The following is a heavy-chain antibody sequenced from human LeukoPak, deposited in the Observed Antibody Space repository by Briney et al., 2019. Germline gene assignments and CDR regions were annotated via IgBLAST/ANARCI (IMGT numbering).Heavy chain of an antibody. J-gene: IGHJ4*02. D-gene: IGHD2-8*02. V-gene: IGHV3-7*01. CDR1: GFTFSRHW. Sequence: PGGSLRLSCATSGFTFSRHWMTWVRQAPGKGPESVANIKQDGNERYYVHSVKGRFTISRDNAKNSLYLQMNSLRAEDTAVYYCARDGGHSTDLDYWGQGILVTVSS. CDR3: ARDGGHSTDLDY. CDR2: IKQDGNER.